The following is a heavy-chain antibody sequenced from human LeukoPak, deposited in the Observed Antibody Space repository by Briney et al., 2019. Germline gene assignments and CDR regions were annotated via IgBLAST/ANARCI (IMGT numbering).Heavy chain of an antibody. D-gene: IGHD3-10*02. CDR2: ISSSGSTI. CDR1: GFTFSDYG. V-gene: IGHV3-48*03. CDR3: AELGITMIGGV. J-gene: IGHJ6*04. Sequence: GGTLRLSCAASGFTFSDYGMSWVRQAPGKGLEWVSYISSSGSTIYYADSVKGRFTISRDNAKNSLYPQMNSLRAEDTAVYYCAELGITMIGGVWGKGTTVTISS.